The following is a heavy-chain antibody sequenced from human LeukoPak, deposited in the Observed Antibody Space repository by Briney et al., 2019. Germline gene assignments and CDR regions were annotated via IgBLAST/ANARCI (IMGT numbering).Heavy chain of an antibody. D-gene: IGHD3-10*01. CDR2: ISNDGNNK. V-gene: IGHV3-30*04. Sequence: GRSLRLSCAASGFSFNSYPMHWVRQAPGKGLEWVAVISNDGNNKYYADSVKGRFTISRDNSNNTLSLQMNGLRVEDTAVYYCARPDDSESFYRANHYWGRGPWSPSP. CDR1: GFSFNSYP. CDR3: ARPDDSESFYRANHY. J-gene: IGHJ4*02.